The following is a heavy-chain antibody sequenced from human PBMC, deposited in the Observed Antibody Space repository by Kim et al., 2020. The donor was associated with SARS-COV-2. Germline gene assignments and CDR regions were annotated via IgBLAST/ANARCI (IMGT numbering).Heavy chain of an antibody. D-gene: IGHD6-19*01. J-gene: IGHJ3*02. V-gene: IGHV3-11*06. Sequence: SVKGRFTSSRDHAKNSLYLQMNSLKAEDTAVYYCARDGELYSSGKYDFGIWGQGTMVTVSS. CDR3: ARDGELYSSGKYDFGI.